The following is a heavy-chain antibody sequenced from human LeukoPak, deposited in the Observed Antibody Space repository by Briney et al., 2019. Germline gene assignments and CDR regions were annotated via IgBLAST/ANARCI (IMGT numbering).Heavy chain of an antibody. J-gene: IGHJ6*02. CDR3: ARDKGIGGYSSSLDYYYGMDV. V-gene: IGHV1-69*01. CDR1: GGTFSSYA. Sequence: SVKVSCKASGGTFSSYAISWVRQAPGQGLEWMGGIIPIFGTANYAQKFQGRVTITADESTSTAYMELSSLRSEDTAVYYCARDKGIGGYSSSLDYYYGMDVWGQGTTVTVSS. D-gene: IGHD6-6*01. CDR2: IIPIFGTA.